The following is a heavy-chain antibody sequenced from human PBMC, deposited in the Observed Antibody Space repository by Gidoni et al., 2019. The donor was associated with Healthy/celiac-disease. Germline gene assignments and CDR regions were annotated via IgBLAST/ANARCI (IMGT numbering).Heavy chain of an antibody. CDR1: GFTFSSYS. J-gene: IGHJ4*02. V-gene: IGHV3-48*01. Sequence: EVQLVESGGGLVQPGGSLRLSCAASGFTFSSYSMNWVRQAPGQGLEWVSYISSSSSTIYYADSVKGRFTISRDNAKNSLYLQMNSLRAEDTAVYYCAVSGSYYNVDSGWGQGTLVTVSS. D-gene: IGHD3-10*01. CDR3: AVSGSYYNVDSG. CDR2: ISSSSSTI.